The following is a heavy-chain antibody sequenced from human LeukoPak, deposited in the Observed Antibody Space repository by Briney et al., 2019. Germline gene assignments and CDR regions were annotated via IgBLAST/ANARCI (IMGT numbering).Heavy chain of an antibody. J-gene: IGHJ6*03. CDR3: ARHMFAAKRNMHV. CDR1: VGSISSSSYY. CDR2: IYYSGST. V-gene: IGHV4-39*01. D-gene: IGHD3-10*02. Sequence: PSETLSLTCTLSVGSISSSSYYWGWIRQPPGKGPEWIGSIYYSGSTYYNPSLKRQVPISVDTSKNQFSLKLSSLTAAATAVYFCARHMFAAKRNMHVWGKGTTFSVSS.